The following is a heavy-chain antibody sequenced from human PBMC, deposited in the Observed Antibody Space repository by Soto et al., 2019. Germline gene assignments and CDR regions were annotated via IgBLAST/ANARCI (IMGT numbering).Heavy chain of an antibody. CDR2: ISGSGSTI. D-gene: IGHD2-8*01. CDR3: ARGGVY. Sequence: PGGSLRLSCEATGFTFSSHEMSWIRQTPGKRLEWIAKISGSGSTINYADSVKGRFTISRDNVQRTLHLQMDSLRVEDTGVYYCARGGVYWGRGTLVTVSS. CDR1: GFTFSSHE. V-gene: IGHV3-48*03. J-gene: IGHJ1*01.